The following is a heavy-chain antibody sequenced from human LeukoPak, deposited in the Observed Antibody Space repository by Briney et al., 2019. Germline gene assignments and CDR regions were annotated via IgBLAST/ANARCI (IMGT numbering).Heavy chain of an antibody. D-gene: IGHD6-13*01. CDR2: ISGSGGST. V-gene: IGHV3-23*01. CDR1: GFTFSSYA. CDR3: AKNPSPSGYSTFDY. Sequence: PGGSLRLSCAASGFTFSSYAMSWVRQAPGKGLEWVSAISGSGGSTYYADSVKGRFTISRDNSKNTLYLQMNSLRAEDTAIYYCAKNPSPSGYSTFDYWGQGTLVTVSS. J-gene: IGHJ4*02.